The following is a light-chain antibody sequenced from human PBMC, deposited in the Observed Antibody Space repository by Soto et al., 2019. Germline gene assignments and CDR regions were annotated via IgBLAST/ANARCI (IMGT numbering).Light chain of an antibody. J-gene: IGKJ4*01. CDR3: QKYNSAPLT. CDR1: QGISTY. V-gene: IGKV1-27*01. CDR2: AAS. Sequence: DIQMTQSPSSLSASVGGRVTITCRASQGISTYLAWYQQKPGKVPKLLIYAASTLQSVVPSRFSGSGSGTELTLTISSLQPEDVATYYCQKYNSAPLTFGGGTKVEIK.